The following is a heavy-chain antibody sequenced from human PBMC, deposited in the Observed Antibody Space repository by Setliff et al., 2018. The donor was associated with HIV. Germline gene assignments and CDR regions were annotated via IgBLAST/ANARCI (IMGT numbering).Heavy chain of an antibody. CDR1: GASISSHNYY. CDR2: IRSSGDA. CDR3: TIPASSLAPN. V-gene: IGHV4-39*01. Sequence: SETLSLTCTVSGASISSHNYYWGRIRQSPGKGLEWIASIRSSGDAYCNPSLQSRVIFSVDTSNNQITLKLTSVTAADTAVYYCTIPASSLAPNWGRGTQVTVS. J-gene: IGHJ4*02.